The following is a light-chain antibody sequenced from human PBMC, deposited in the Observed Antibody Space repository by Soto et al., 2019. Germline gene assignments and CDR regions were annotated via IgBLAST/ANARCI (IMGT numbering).Light chain of an antibody. CDR3: SSFTSSSTLRV. V-gene: IGLV2-14*01. J-gene: IGLJ3*02. Sequence: QLVLTQPASVSGSPGQSITISCTGTSSDIESYDFVSWYQQHPGKAPKLIIYGVINRPSGVSNRFSGSKSGSTASLTISGLQAEDEADYYCSSFTSSSTLRVFGGGTKVTVL. CDR1: SSDIESYDF. CDR2: GVI.